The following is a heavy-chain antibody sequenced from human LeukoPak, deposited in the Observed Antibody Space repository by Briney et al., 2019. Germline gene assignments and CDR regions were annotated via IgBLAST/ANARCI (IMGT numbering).Heavy chain of an antibody. CDR3: ARLNEVTKYWYFDL. J-gene: IGHJ2*01. CDR2: ISSSSSYI. CDR1: GFTFSSYS. Sequence: GGSLRLSCAASGFTFSSYSMNWVRQAPGKGLEWVSSISSSSSYIYYADSVKGRFTISRDNAKNTLYLQMNSLRAEDTAVYYCARLNEVTKYWYFDLWGRGTLVTVSS. D-gene: IGHD4-17*01. V-gene: IGHV3-21*04.